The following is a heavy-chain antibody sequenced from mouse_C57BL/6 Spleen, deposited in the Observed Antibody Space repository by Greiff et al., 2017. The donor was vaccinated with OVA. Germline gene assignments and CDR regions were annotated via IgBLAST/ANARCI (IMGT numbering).Heavy chain of an antibody. J-gene: IGHJ1*03. CDR1: GYAFSSSW. Sequence: LVEPGASVKISCKASGYAFSSSWMNWVKQRPGKGLEWIGRIYPGDGDTNYNGKFKGKATLTADKSSSTAYMQLSSLTSEDSAVYFCARGGFYGSSTGYFDVWGTGTTVTVSS. CDR3: ARGGFYGSSTGYFDV. CDR2: IYPGDGDT. V-gene: IGHV1-82*01. D-gene: IGHD1-1*01.